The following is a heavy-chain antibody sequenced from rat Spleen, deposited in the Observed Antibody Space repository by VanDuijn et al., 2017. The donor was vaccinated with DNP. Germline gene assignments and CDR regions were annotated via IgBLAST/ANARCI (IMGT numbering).Heavy chain of an antibody. D-gene: IGHD1-6*01. V-gene: IGHV5-25*01. CDR3: ARRDSSTDYNYFDY. CDR2: ITNSGGSS. Sequence: EVHLVESGGGLVQPGKSLKLSCAASGFTFSNFAMAWVRQAPTKGLEWVASITNSGGSSYYRDSVKGRFTISRDNAKRTLYLQMDSLRSEDTATYYCARRDSSTDYNYFDYWGQGVMVTVSS. CDR1: GFTFSNFA. J-gene: IGHJ2*01.